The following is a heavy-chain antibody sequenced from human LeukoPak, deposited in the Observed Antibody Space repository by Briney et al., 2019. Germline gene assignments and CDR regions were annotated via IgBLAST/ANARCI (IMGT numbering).Heavy chain of an antibody. CDR2: INSDGSST. V-gene: IGHV3-74*01. CDR3: AKEGTASKPSDLDY. J-gene: IGHJ4*02. D-gene: IGHD1/OR15-1a*01. CDR1: GFTFSSHW. Sequence: GGSLRLSCAASGFTFSSHWMHWVRQAPGKGLVWVSRINSDGSSTSYADSVKGRFTISRDSSKNTLYLQMNSLRAEDTAVYYCAKEGTASKPSDLDYWGQGTLVTVSS.